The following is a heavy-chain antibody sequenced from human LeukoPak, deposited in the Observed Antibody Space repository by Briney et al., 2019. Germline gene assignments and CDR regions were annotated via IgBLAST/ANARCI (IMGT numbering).Heavy chain of an antibody. J-gene: IGHJ4*02. V-gene: IGHV4-39*07. CDR1: GGSISSSRYY. Sequence: SEILSLTCSVSGGSISSSRYYWGWIRQPPGKGLEWIGSIYYSGSTYYNPSLKSRVTISVDTSKNQFSLILTSVTAADTAVYYCASIVGATTVDYWGQGTLVTVSS. CDR3: ASIVGATTVDY. D-gene: IGHD1-26*01. CDR2: IYYSGST.